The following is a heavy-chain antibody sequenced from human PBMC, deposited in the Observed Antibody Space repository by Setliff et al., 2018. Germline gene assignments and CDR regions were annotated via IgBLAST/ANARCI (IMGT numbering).Heavy chain of an antibody. CDR2: ISGGST. V-gene: IGHV3-48*01. CDR1: GFTFSGYS. J-gene: IGHJ4*02. Sequence: GGSLRLSCAASGFTFSGYSMNWVRQAPGKGLEWVSYISGGSTYYADSVKGRFTISRDNSKNTVYLQMNSLRAEDTAVYYCARADSGYVQALVYWGQGTLVTVSS. CDR3: ARADSGYVQALVY. D-gene: IGHD5-12*01.